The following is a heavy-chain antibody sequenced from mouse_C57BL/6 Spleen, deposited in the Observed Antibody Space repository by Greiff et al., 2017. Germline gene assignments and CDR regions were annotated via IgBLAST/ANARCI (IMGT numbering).Heavy chain of an antibody. D-gene: IGHD2-13*01. Sequence: QVQLQQPGAELVRPGTSVKLSCKASGYTFTSYWMHWVKQRPGQGLEWIGVIDPSDSYTNYNQKFKGKATLTVDTSSSTAYMQLSSLTSEDSAVSYGEYSDYDSFDYWGKGTTLTVSS. CDR1: GYTFTSYW. V-gene: IGHV1-59*01. CDR3: EYSDYDSFDY. CDR2: IDPSDSYT. J-gene: IGHJ2*01.